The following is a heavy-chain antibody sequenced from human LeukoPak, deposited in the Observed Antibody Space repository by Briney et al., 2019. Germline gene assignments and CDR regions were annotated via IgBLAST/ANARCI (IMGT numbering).Heavy chain of an antibody. CDR1: GGSFSGYY. Sequence: SQTLSLTRAVDGGSFSGYYWSWIRQHPGKGLEWVGEINQRASTTYNPSIESPVSISVDTSKNPFSLKLSSVTAADTAVYYCARGVSKRYDFWSGGAGWNYYYYMDVWGKGTTVTVSS. CDR3: ARGVSKRYDFWSGGAGWNYYYYMDV. V-gene: IGHV4-34*01. CDR2: INQRAST. J-gene: IGHJ6*03. D-gene: IGHD3-3*01.